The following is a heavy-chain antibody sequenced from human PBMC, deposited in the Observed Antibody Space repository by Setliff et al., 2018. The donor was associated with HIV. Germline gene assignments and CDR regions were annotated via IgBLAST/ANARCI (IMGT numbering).Heavy chain of an antibody. V-gene: IGHV3-21*01. D-gene: IGHD3-22*01. J-gene: IGHJ4*02. CDR2: ISPGGSFM. CDR1: GFDFTSYT. CDR3: AKDRYYDSSGSPFDY. Sequence: GGSLRPSCAASGFDFTSYTMTWVRQAPGKGLEWVASISPGGSFMYYGDSIQGRFTISRDDAKSSLYLQMNSLKVEDTAVYYCAKDRYYDSSGSPFDYWGQGTLVTVSS.